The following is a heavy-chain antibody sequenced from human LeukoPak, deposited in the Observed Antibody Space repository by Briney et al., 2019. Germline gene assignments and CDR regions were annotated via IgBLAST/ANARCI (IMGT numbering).Heavy chain of an antibody. Sequence: PGGSLRLSCAASGFTFSSYWMSWVRQAPGKGLEWVANIKQDGSEKYYVDSVKGRFTISRDNAKNSLYLQMNSLRAEDTAVYYCARVIGSSGWYGSYYYYMDVWGKGTTVTISS. CDR2: IKQDGSEK. CDR1: GFTFSSYW. CDR3: ARVIGSSGWYGSYYYYMDV. J-gene: IGHJ6*03. V-gene: IGHV3-7*03. D-gene: IGHD6-19*01.